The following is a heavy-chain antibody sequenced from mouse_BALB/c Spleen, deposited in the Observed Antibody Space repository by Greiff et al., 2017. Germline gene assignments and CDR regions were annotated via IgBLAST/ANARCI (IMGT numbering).Heavy chain of an antibody. Sequence: EVQLVESGGGLVQPGGSLNLSCAASGFDFSRYWMSWARQAPGKGQEWIGEINPGSSTINYTPSLKDKFIISRDNAKNTLYLQMSKVRSEDTALYYCARDRYGYFDVWGAGTTVTVSS. CDR2: INPGSSTI. D-gene: IGHD2-14*01. V-gene: IGHV4-2*02. CDR1: GFDFSRYW. CDR3: ARDRYGYFDV. J-gene: IGHJ1*01.